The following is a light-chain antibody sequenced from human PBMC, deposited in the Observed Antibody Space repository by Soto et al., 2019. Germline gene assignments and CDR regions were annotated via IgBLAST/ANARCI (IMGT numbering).Light chain of an antibody. J-gene: IGKJ1*01. CDR3: QQYDSYSVRT. Sequence: DIQMTQSPSTLSASVGDGVTITCRASQTITNSLAWYQQKPGKAPKLLIYKASSLESGVPSRFSGSRSGTEFTLTISSVQPDDFATYYCQQYDSYSVRTFGQGTKVEI. CDR1: QTITNS. CDR2: KAS. V-gene: IGKV1-5*03.